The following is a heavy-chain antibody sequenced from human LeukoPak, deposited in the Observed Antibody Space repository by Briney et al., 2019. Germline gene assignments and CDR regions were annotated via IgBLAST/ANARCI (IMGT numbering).Heavy chain of an antibody. Sequence: SETLSLNCTVSGGSISSYYWSWIRQPPGTGLEWIGYIYYSGSTNYNPSLKSRVTISVDTSKNQFSLKLSSVTAADTAVYYCATMVAATIFDYWGQGTLVTVSS. CDR3: ATMVAATIFDY. CDR2: IYYSGST. J-gene: IGHJ4*02. D-gene: IGHD2-15*01. V-gene: IGHV4-59*08. CDR1: GGSISSYY.